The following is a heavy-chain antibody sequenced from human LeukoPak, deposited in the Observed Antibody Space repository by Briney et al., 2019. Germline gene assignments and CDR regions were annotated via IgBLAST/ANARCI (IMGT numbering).Heavy chain of an antibody. J-gene: IGHJ4*02. D-gene: IGHD1-26*01. CDR3: ASEGATPAEEFDY. V-gene: IGHV3-21*01. CDR2: ISSSSSYI. CDR1: GFSFSSYS. Sequence: GGSLRLSCAASGFSFSSYSMNWVCQAPGKGLEWVSSISSSSSYIYYADSVKGRFTISRDNAKNSLYLQMNSLRAEDTAVYYCASEGATPAEEFDYWGQGTLVTVSS.